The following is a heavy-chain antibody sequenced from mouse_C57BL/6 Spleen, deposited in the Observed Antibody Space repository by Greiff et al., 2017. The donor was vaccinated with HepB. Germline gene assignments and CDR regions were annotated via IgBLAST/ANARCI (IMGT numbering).Heavy chain of an antibody. CDR1: GYTFTSYW. J-gene: IGHJ3*01. CDR2: IDPSDSYT. CDR3: ARSGAYDGYYGFAY. Sequence: VQLQQPGAELVRPGTSVKLSCKASGYTFTSYWMHWVKQRPGQGLEWIGVIDPSDSYTNYNQKFKGKATLTVDTSSSTAYMQLSSLTSEDSAVYDCARSGAYDGYYGFAYWGQGTLVTVSA. V-gene: IGHV1-59*01. D-gene: IGHD2-3*01.